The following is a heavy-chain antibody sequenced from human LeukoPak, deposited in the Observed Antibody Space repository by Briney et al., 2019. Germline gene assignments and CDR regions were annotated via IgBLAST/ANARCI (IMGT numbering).Heavy chain of an antibody. V-gene: IGHV3-23*01. CDR2: ISGSGGST. J-gene: IGHJ4*02. Sequence: GGSLRLACAASGFTFSSYAMSWVGQAPGKGLEWVSAISGSGGSTYYADSVKGRFTISRDNSKNTLYLQMNSLRAEDTAVYYCAKLMRSYNWNDFDYWGQGTLVTVSS. D-gene: IGHD1-1*01. CDR1: GFTFSSYA. CDR3: AKLMRSYNWNDFDY.